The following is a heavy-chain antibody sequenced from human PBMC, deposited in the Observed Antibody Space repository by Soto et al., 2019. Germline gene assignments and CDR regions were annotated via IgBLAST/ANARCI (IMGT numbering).Heavy chain of an antibody. D-gene: IGHD1-20*01. Sequence: QGQLVESGGGVVQPGRSLRLSCVASGFDFKTYGMHWVRQAPGKGLEWVAVIGFDGTNIQYSDSVRGRFSIPRDNSENTVSLQMNSLRVEDTALYYCVRTACVINNCSYRGVRWGQGTLVTV. CDR3: VRTACVINNCSYRGVR. J-gene: IGHJ4*02. CDR1: GFDFKTYG. V-gene: IGHV3-33*01. CDR2: IGFDGTNI.